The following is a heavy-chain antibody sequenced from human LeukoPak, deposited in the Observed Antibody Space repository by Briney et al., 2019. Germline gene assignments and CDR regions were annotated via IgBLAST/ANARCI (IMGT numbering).Heavy chain of an antibody. D-gene: IGHD6-6*01. CDR2: IRYDGSNK. V-gene: IGHV3-30*02. CDR3: AKDPEQLAPYYYYYMDV. CDR1: GFTFSSYG. Sequence: PGGSLRLSCAASGFTFSSYGMHWVRQAPGKGLEWVAFIRYDGSNKYYADSVKGRFTISRDNSKNTLYLQMNSLRAEDTAVYYCAKDPEQLAPYYYYYMDVWGKGTTVTVSS. J-gene: IGHJ6*03.